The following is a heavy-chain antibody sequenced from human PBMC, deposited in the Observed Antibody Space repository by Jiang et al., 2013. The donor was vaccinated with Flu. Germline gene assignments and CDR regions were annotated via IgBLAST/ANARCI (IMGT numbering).Heavy chain of an antibody. Sequence: SGAEVKKPGSSVKVSCETSGGTFSSYAITWVRQAPGQGLEWMGRSIPSLGIANYAQNFQDRVTIIADKSTGAVSMEVSSLRSEDTAVYYCAKETIEMPTTDLVFNYHGMDVWGRGTTVTV. CDR3: AKETIEMPTTDLVFNYHGMDV. V-gene: IGHV1-69*04. D-gene: IGHD5-24*01. CDR2: SIPSLGIA. J-gene: IGHJ6*04. CDR1: GGTFSSYA.